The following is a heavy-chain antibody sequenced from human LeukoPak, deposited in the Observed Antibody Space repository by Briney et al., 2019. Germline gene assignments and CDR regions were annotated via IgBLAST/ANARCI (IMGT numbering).Heavy chain of an antibody. CDR2: ISYDGSNK. CDR3: ARDKQWPRSYYYYYYGMDV. D-gene: IGHD6-19*01. CDR1: GFTFSSYA. Sequence: GGSLRLSCAASGFTFSSYAMHWVRQAPGKGLEWVAVISYDGSNKYYADSVRGRFTISRDNSKNTLYLQMNSLRAEDTAVYYCARDKQWPRSYYYYYYGMDVWGKGTTVTVSS. V-gene: IGHV3-30*04. J-gene: IGHJ6*04.